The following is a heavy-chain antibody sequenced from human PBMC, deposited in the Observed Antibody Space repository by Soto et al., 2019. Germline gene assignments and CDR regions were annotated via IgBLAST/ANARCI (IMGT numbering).Heavy chain of an antibody. Sequence: QVQLVQSGAEVKKPGASVKVSCKASGYTFTSYDINWVRQATGQGLEWMGWMNPNSGNTGYAQKFQGRVTMTRNTSILTAYMELSSLRSDYTAVYYCARVLGSGWGLNWFDPWGQGTLVTVSS. J-gene: IGHJ5*02. CDR2: MNPNSGNT. V-gene: IGHV1-8*01. D-gene: IGHD6-19*01. CDR3: ARVLGSGWGLNWFDP. CDR1: GYTFTSYD.